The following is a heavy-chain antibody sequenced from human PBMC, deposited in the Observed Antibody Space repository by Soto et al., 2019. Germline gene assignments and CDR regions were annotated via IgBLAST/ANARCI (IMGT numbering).Heavy chain of an antibody. Sequence: DVYLLESGGTLVQPGGSLRLSCAASGFDFSSYAMTWVRQAPGKGLEWVSGITYTGDTTYYADSVKGRFTISRDTYRNTLYLQMNSLRADDTAMYFCAKDWPGTSSVTSDYWGQGTLVTVSS. CDR1: GFDFSSYA. CDR3: AKDWPGTSSVTSDY. CDR2: ITYTGDTT. J-gene: IGHJ4*02. V-gene: IGHV3-23*01. D-gene: IGHD4-17*01.